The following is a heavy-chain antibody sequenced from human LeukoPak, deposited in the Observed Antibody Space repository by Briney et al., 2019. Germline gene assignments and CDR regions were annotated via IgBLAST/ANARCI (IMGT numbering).Heavy chain of an antibody. V-gene: IGHV4-4*07. Sequence: SETLSLTCTVSGGSISSHYWGWIRQPAGKGLEWIGRIYTSGSTNYNPSLKSRVTMSVDTSKNQFSLKLSSVTAADTAVYYCARDPDGYYYGDYFYAFDIWGQGTMVTVSS. CDR2: IYTSGST. CDR3: ARDPDGYYYGDYFYAFDI. D-gene: IGHD4-17*01. J-gene: IGHJ3*02. CDR1: GGSISSHY.